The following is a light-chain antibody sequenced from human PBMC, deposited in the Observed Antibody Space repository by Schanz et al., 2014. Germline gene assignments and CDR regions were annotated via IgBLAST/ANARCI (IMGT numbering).Light chain of an antibody. CDR3: QQYSSTPFA. Sequence: DIVMTQSPDSLGVSLGERATVHCKSSQSVLHSSNNKNYLAWYQQKPGQPPKLLIYWASTRESGVPDRFSGSGSGTDFTLTISSLQAEDVAVYYCQQYSSTPFAFGGGTRVEIK. CDR2: WAS. V-gene: IGKV4-1*01. J-gene: IGKJ4*01. CDR1: QSVLHSSNNKNY.